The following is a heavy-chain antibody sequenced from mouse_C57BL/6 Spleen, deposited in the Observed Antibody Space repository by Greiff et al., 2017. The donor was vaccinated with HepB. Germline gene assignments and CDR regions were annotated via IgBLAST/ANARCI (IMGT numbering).Heavy chain of an antibody. Sequence: QVQLQQPGAELVRPGTSVKLSCKASGYTFTSYWMHWVKQRPGQGLEWIGVIDPSDSYTNYNQKFKGKATLTVDTSSSTAYMQLSSLTSEDSAVYYCARWTVVATYDGDYWGQGTTLTVSS. CDR3: ARWTVVATYDGDY. CDR1: GYTFTSYW. D-gene: IGHD1-1*01. CDR2: IDPSDSYT. V-gene: IGHV1-59*01. J-gene: IGHJ2*01.